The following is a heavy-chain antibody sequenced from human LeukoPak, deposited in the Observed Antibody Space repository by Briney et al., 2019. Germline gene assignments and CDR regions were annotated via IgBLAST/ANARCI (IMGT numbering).Heavy chain of an antibody. Sequence: GGSLRHSCEVSGFPFNSYAVNWVRQAPGKGLEWVSGIDNSGYATYHADSVKGRFTISRDNAKDTLYMQMNGLRVEDTAVYYCARVSIRTQNFDSSGQGKRVTVSS. CDR2: IDNSGYAT. CDR1: GFPFNSYA. CDR3: ARVSIRTQNFDS. V-gene: IGHV3-23*01. J-gene: IGHJ4*01. D-gene: IGHD2-21*01.